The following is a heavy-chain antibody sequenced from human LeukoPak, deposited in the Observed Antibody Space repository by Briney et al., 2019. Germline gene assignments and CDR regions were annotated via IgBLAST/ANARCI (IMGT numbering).Heavy chain of an antibody. J-gene: IGHJ5*02. CDR1: GFTVSSNY. V-gene: IGHV3-53*05. CDR3: AREETSSWYLDWFDP. Sequence: GGSLRLSCAASGFTVSSNYMSWVRQAPGKGLERVSVIYSGGSTYYADSVKGRFTISRDNSKNTLYLQMNSLRAEDTAVYYCAREETSSWYLDWFDPWGQGTLVTVSS. CDR2: IYSGGST. D-gene: IGHD6-13*01.